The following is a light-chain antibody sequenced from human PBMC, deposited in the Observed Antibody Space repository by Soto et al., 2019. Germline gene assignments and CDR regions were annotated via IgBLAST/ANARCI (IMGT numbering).Light chain of an antibody. Sequence: QSALAQPASVSGSPGQSITISCTGASGYVGTYSLVSWYQQHPGKAPKVVIYEGHKRPSGVPDRFSGSTSVNTASLTISGLQAEDEADYYCCSYAGSYTYVFGTGTKVTV. CDR3: CSYAGSYTYV. J-gene: IGLJ1*01. CDR1: SGYVGTYSL. V-gene: IGLV2-23*01. CDR2: EGH.